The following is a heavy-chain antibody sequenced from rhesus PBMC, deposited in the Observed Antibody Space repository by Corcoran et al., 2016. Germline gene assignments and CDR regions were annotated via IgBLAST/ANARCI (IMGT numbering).Heavy chain of an antibody. Sequence: QVQLQESGPGLVKPSETLSLTCAVSGGSFSSSWWRWIRPPPGKVLEWSGEIKGNSGSTNYNPAHKSRVTIAKDASKNQCALKLSSVTAADTAVYYGARGGYSSDSDGRYWGQGVLVTVSS. V-gene: IGHV4-80*01. J-gene: IGHJ4*01. D-gene: IGHD6-31*01. CDR1: GGSFSSSW. CDR2: IKGNSGST. CDR3: ARGGYSSDSDGRY.